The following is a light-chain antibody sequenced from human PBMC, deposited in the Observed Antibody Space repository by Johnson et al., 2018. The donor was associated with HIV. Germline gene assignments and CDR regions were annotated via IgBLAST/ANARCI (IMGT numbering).Light chain of an antibody. CDR3: GAWDNSLSGTSYV. Sequence: QSVLTQPPSVSAAPGQKVTISCSGSSSNIGNNYVSWYQQLPETAPKLLIYDNNKRPSGIPDRFSGSKSGTSATLGITGLQTGDEADYYCGAWDNSLSGTSYVFGTGTKVTVL. J-gene: IGLJ1*01. V-gene: IGLV1-51*01. CDR2: DNN. CDR1: SSNIGNNY.